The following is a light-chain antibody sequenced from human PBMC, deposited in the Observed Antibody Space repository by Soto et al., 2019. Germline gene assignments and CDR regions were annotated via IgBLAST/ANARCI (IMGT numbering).Light chain of an antibody. V-gene: IGKV1-12*01. CDR1: QDIDSW. CDR3: QQGNSFPLT. CDR2: AAI. J-gene: IGKJ4*01. Sequence: DIQMTQSPSSVSASIGDRVTITCRASQDIDSWLAWFQQKPGEAPRLLIYAAISLHSGVPSRFSGAGSGTDFSLTISRLQPGDFATYFCQQGNSFPLTFGGGTKVEIK.